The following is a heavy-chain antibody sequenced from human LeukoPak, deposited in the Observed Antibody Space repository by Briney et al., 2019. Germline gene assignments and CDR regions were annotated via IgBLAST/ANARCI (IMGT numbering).Heavy chain of an antibody. CDR3: ARVRSGLGMDV. V-gene: IGHV3-48*03. J-gene: IGHJ6*02. Sequence: GGSLRLSCAVSGFTFSSYETNWVRQAPGKGLEWVSYIRSSGTTISYADSVKGRFTSPRDNAENSLYLQMHSLRVEDTAVYYCARVRSGLGMDVWGQGTTVTVS. D-gene: IGHD6-19*01. CDR2: IRSSGTTI. CDR1: GFTFSSYE.